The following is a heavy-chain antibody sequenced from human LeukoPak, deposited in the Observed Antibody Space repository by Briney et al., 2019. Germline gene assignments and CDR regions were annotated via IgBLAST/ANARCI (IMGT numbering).Heavy chain of an antibody. V-gene: IGHV3-66*01. J-gene: IGHJ3*02. Sequence: GSLRLSCAASGFTVSSNYMSWVRQAPGKGLEWVSVIYSGGSTYYADSVKGRFTIPRDNSKNTLYLQMNSLRAEDTAVYYCAREYYYDSSGYRVSDAFDIWGQGTMVTVSS. CDR1: GFTVSSNY. CDR3: AREYYYDSSGYRVSDAFDI. D-gene: IGHD3-22*01. CDR2: IYSGGST.